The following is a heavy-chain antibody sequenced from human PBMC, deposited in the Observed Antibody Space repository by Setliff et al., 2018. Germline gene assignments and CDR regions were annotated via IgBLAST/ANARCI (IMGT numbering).Heavy chain of an antibody. J-gene: IGHJ4*02. V-gene: IGHV4-38-2*01. Sequence: SETLSLTCGVSGYSISSGYYWGWIRQPPGKGLEWIGNIYHSGSTYYNPSLKSRVTISVDTSKNQFSLKLSSVTAADTAVYYCARKYNFWSGYVDYWGQGTLVTVSS. CDR3: ARKYNFWSGYVDY. CDR1: GYSISSGYY. D-gene: IGHD3-3*01. CDR2: IYHSGST.